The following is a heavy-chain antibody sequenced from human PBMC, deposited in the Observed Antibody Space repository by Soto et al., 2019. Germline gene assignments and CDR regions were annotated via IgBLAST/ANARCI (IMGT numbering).Heavy chain of an antibody. D-gene: IGHD6-19*01. J-gene: IGHJ4*02. CDR1: GFTFNSYG. V-gene: IGHV3-30*03. CDR2: ISYDGSKE. Sequence: GGSLRLSCAASGFTFNSYGMHWVRQAPGKGLEWVAIISYDGSKEYYADSVKGRFTISRDNSKNTLYLQMNSLRAEDTAVYYCARKEPSGSGIDYWGQGTLVTVSS. CDR3: ARKEPSGSGIDY.